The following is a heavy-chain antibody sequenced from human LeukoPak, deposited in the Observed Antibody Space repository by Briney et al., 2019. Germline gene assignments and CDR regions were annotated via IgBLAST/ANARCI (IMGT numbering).Heavy chain of an antibody. J-gene: IGHJ6*02. D-gene: IGHD6-13*01. V-gene: IGHV3-48*01. CDR1: GFTFSSYS. CDR2: ISSGSNTI. CDR3: ARDGPLSSWYYYYGMDV. Sequence: GGSLRLSCAASGFTFSSYSMNWVRQAPGKGLDWVSYISSGSNTIYYADSVKGRFTISRDNAKNSLYLQMNSLRAEDTAVYYCARDGPLSSWYYYYGMDVWGQGTTVTVSS.